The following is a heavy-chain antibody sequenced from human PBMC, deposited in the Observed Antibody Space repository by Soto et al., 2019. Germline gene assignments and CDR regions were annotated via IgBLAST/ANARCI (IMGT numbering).Heavy chain of an antibody. J-gene: IGHJ5*02. Sequence: QLQESGPGLVKPSETLSLTCTVSGVFISSGSYFWGWIRQPPGKGLEWIGSARSSGSTYYNPYLKRRLTTAVDKSKNNLSQRLNPVTAEDPAVYYCAKLKVGATRDTDVDPWGRGKLVTV. D-gene: IGHD1-26*01. CDR2: ARSSGST. CDR1: GVFISSGSYF. CDR3: AKLKVGATRDTDVDP. V-gene: IGHV4-39*02.